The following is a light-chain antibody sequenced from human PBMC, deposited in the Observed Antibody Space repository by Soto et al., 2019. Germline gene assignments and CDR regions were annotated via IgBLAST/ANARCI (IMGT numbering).Light chain of an antibody. CDR1: QDINNY. J-gene: IGKJ3*01. CDR3: QQYDSLPFS. CDR2: DAS. V-gene: IGKV1-33*01. Sequence: DIQMTQSPSSLSASIGDRVTITCQASQDINNYLNWYQQRPGKAPNLLIYDASILERGVPSRFSGSGSGKYFTFTISSLQTEDIATYYCQQYDSLPFSFGPGTKV.